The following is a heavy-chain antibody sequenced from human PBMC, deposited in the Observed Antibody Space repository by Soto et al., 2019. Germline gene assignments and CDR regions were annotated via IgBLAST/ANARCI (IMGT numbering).Heavy chain of an antibody. Sequence: QVQLVESGGGVVQPGGSLRLACAASGFTFSSHTMHWIRQAPGKGLEWLSLMSHDENIKFYADSVKGRFTISRDNSKNTLYLQMYNLGPEDTALYYCARTHVLVIVARGNYWGRGTLVTVSS. V-gene: IGHV3-30-3*01. CDR3: ARTHVLVIVARGNY. D-gene: IGHD3-16*02. J-gene: IGHJ4*02. CDR1: GFTFSSHT. CDR2: MSHDENIK.